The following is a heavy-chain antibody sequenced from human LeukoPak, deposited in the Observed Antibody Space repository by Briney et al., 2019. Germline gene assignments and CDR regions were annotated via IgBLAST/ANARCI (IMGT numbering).Heavy chain of an antibody. Sequence: GGSLRLSCAASGFAFSSYSMQWVRQTPGKGLEWVGIMSNSGENTFYGEAVKGRFTISRDNSQNTLYLQMNSLRPEDTAVYYCAKGGASVTRYVDYWGQGTLVTVSS. V-gene: IGHV3-30*18. CDR1: GFAFSSYS. D-gene: IGHD4-17*01. J-gene: IGHJ4*02. CDR2: MSNSGENT. CDR3: AKGGASVTRYVDY.